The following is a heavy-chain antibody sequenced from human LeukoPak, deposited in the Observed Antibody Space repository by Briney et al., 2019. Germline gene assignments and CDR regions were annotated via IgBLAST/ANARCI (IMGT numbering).Heavy chain of an antibody. D-gene: IGHD1-26*01. CDR2: ISWNSGSI. V-gene: IGHV3-9*01. Sequence: GGSLRLSCAASGLTFDDYAMHWVRQAPGKGLEWVSGISWNSGSIGYADSVKGRFTISRDNAKNSLYLQMNSLRAEDTALYYCAKDFEWEPPGEGVAFDIWGQGTMVTVSS. CDR1: GLTFDDYA. J-gene: IGHJ3*02. CDR3: AKDFEWEPPGEGVAFDI.